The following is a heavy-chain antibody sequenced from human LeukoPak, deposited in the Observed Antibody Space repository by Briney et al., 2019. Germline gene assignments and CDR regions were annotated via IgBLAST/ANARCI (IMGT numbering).Heavy chain of an antibody. CDR1: GYTFTTYY. J-gene: IGHJ4*02. V-gene: IGHV1-46*01. CDR3: ARDGSGWTTVIGIAAGSYFDY. D-gene: IGHD6-13*01. CDR2: INPSGGIT. Sequence: ASVKVSCKASGYTFTTYYMHWVRQAPGQGLEWMGIINPSGGITSYAQKFQGRVTMTRDASTTTVYMDLSSLGSEDTAIYYCARDGSGWTTVIGIAAGSYFDYWGQGTLVTVSS.